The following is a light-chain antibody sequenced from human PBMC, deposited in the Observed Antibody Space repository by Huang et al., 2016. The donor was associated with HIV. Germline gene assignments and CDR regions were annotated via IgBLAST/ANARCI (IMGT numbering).Light chain of an antibody. J-gene: IGKJ3*01. CDR2: WAV. CDR1: QSLLYRSNNKNY. Sequence: DIVMTQSPDSLAVSLGERAAINCKSSQSLLYRSNNKNYLAWYQQKPGQPPKLLSYWAVTREAGVPDRFRGSGSGTDFTLTISSLQAADVAVYYCQQYYNTPFTFGPGTKVDIK. V-gene: IGKV4-1*01. CDR3: QQYYNTPFT.